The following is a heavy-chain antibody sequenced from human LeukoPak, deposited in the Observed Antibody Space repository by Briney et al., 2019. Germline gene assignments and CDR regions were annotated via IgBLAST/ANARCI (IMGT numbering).Heavy chain of an antibody. CDR1: GYHFATYW. CDR2: IYPSDSDT. J-gene: IGHJ4*02. Sequence: PGESLKISYKTSGYHFATYWIGWVRQMPGKGLEWMGIIYPSDSDTRYSPSFQGQVTISADKSISTAYLHWNSLKASDTAMYYCARASGDYGDSPFDYWGQGTLVTVSS. D-gene: IGHD4-17*01. V-gene: IGHV5-51*01. CDR3: ARASGDYGDSPFDY.